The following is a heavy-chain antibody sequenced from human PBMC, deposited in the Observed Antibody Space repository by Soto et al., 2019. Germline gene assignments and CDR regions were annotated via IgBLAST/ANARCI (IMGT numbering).Heavy chain of an antibody. CDR2: IIPILDIP. Sequence: QVQLVQSGAEVKKPGSSVKVSCKASGGTFSRYTFTWVRQAPGQGLEWMGRIIPILDIPNYAQNFQGRVTFTSEKSTSTAYMELSSLTSDDTAVYYCASHFTGVLVLGTSPPGGDNYGWDVWGQGTTVTVSS. CDR1: GGTFSRYT. V-gene: IGHV1-69*02. J-gene: IGHJ6*02. CDR3: ASHFTGVLVLGTSPPGGDNYGWDV. D-gene: IGHD2-8*02.